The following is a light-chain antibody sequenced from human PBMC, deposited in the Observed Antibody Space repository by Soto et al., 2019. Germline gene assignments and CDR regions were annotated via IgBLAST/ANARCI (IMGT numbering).Light chain of an antibody. CDR1: QRVSSY. J-gene: IGKJ4*01. V-gene: IGKV3-11*01. Sequence: EIVLTQSPATLSLSPGERATLSCRASQRVSSYLAWYQQNPGQAPRLLIYDASNRATGITARFSGSGSGTDFTLTISSLEPEYFAVYYCKQRSNWPSTFGGGTKVEIK. CDR3: KQRSNWPST. CDR2: DAS.